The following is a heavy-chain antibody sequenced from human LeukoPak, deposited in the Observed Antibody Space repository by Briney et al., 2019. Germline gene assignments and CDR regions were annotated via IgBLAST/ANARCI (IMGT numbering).Heavy chain of an antibody. CDR2: IYHSGST. J-gene: IGHJ4*02. CDR1: GGSISSSNW. Sequence: SGTLSLTCAVSGGSISSSNWWSWVRPPPGKGLEWIGEIYHSGSTNYNPSLKSRVTISVDKSKNQFSLKLSSVTAADTAVYYCARDKRQASGRGLDYWGQGTLVTVSS. CDR3: ARDKRQASGRGLDY. D-gene: IGHD1-1*01. V-gene: IGHV4-4*02.